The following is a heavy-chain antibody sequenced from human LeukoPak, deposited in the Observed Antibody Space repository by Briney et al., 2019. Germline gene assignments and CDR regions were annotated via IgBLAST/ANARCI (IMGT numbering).Heavy chain of an antibody. D-gene: IGHD3-9*01. J-gene: IGHJ4*02. V-gene: IGHV4-4*02. CDR2: IHRDGRT. CDR1: GVSINSSEW. Sequence: SETLSLTCAVSGVSINSSEWWLWVRQPPGQGLEWIGEIHRDGRTRYNPSLKSRVTMSMDYSKNQFSLSVTSVTAADTAIYYCGKTDIYFNPIDYWGPGSLVTVSS. CDR3: GKTDIYFNPIDY.